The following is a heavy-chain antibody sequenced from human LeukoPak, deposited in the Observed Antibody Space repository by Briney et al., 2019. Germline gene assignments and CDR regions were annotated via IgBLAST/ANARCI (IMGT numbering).Heavy chain of an antibody. J-gene: IGHJ2*01. D-gene: IGHD2-15*01. CDR1: GFTFNSYW. Sequence: GGSLRLSCAASGFTFNSYWMSWVRQAPGKGLEWVANINHQGSENYYLDSVKGRFTISRDNAENSLYLQMSSLRGEDTAVYSCARVGFCSDSSCHAAGWYFDLWGQGTLVTVSS. CDR3: ARVGFCSDSSCHAAGWYFDL. CDR2: INHQGSEN. V-gene: IGHV3-7*01.